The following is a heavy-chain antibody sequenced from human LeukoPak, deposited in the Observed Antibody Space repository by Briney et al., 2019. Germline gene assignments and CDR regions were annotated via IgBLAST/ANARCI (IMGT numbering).Heavy chain of an antibody. CDR2: IWYDGSNK. Sequence: GRSLRLSCAASGFTFSSYGMHWVRQAPGKGLEGVAVIWYDGSNKYYADSVKGRFTISRDNSKNTLYLQMNSLRAEDTAVYYCARDYYDSSGYYSEYFQHWGQGTLVTVSS. CDR3: ARDYYDSSGYYSEYFQH. V-gene: IGHV3-33*01. CDR1: GFTFSSYG. J-gene: IGHJ1*01. D-gene: IGHD3-22*01.